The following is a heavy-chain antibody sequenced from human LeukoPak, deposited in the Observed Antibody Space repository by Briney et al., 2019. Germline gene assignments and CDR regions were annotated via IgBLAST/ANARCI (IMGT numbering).Heavy chain of an antibody. D-gene: IGHD3-9*01. J-gene: IGHJ6*02. CDR1: GFTFSSYG. CDR3: AKDHHSYYDILTGLTRSYYYYGMDV. Sequence: GGSLRLSCVASGFTFSSYGMHWVRQAPGKGLEWVAVISFDGSNKYYADSVKGRFTVSRDNSKNTLYLQMNSLRAEDTAVYYCAKDHHSYYDILTGLTRSYYYYGMDVWGQGTTVTVSS. CDR2: ISFDGSNK. V-gene: IGHV3-30*18.